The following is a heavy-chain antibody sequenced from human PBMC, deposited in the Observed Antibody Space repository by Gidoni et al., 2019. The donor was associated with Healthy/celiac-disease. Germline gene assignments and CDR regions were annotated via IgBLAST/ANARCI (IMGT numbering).Heavy chain of an antibody. Sequence: VQLVESGGGVVQPGRSLRLYCAASGLTFSSYGMNWVRQAPGKGLEWVAVISYDGSNKYYADSVKGRFTISRDNSKNTLYLQMNSLRAEDTAVYYCAKDSGGYSYGLDYWGQGTLVTVSS. CDR2: ISYDGSNK. CDR3: AKDSGGYSYGLDY. D-gene: IGHD5-18*01. CDR1: GLTFSSYG. V-gene: IGHV3-30*18. J-gene: IGHJ4*02.